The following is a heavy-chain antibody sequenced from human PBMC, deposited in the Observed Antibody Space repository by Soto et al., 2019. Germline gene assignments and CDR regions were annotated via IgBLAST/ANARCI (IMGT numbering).Heavy chain of an antibody. J-gene: IGHJ5*02. V-gene: IGHV1-18*01. Sequence: ASVKVSCKTSGYTFSNYGITWVRQAPGQPLEWLGWISLYSDGTNYAQKFQGRVSMTTDTSTTTAYMELRSLRSGDTAVYYCARVVPGAEAWFGPWGQGTQVTVS. CDR2: ISLYSDGT. D-gene: IGHD2-2*01. CDR3: ARVVPGAEAWFGP. CDR1: GYTFSNYG.